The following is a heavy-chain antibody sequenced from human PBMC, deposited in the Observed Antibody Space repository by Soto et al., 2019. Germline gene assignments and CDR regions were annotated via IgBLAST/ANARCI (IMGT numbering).Heavy chain of an antibody. Sequence: ASVKVSCKASGYTFTSYGISWVRQAPGQELEWMGWISAYNGNTNYAQKLQGRVTMTTDTSTSTAYMELRSLRSDDTAVYYCARKQTTSPDLYYFDYWGQGTLVTVSS. CDR3: ARKQTTSPDLYYFDY. CDR1: GYTFTSYG. D-gene: IGHD4-17*01. J-gene: IGHJ4*02. V-gene: IGHV1-18*01. CDR2: ISAYNGNT.